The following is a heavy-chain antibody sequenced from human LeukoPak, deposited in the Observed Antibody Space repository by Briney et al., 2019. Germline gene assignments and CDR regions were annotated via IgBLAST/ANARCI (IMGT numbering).Heavy chain of an antibody. CDR2: ICYDGSNK. D-gene: IGHD1-26*01. CDR1: GFTFSSYG. Sequence: GGALRLSCAASGFTFSSYGMHWVRQAPGKGLEWVAVICYDGSNKYYADSVKGRFTISRDNSKNTLYLQMNSLRAEDTAVYYCARMGELLDYWGQGTLVTVSS. CDR3: ARMGELLDY. V-gene: IGHV3-33*01. J-gene: IGHJ4*02.